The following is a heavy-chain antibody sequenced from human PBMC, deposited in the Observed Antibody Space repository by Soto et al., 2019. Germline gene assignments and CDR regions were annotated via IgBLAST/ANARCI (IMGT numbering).Heavy chain of an antibody. D-gene: IGHD2-8*02. CDR3: AGFCLVLIPDYGFDV. CDR2: IYYNGNT. V-gene: IGHV4-31*03. CDR1: GGSISSGGYY. J-gene: IGHJ5*02. Sequence: TLSLTCTVSGGSISSGGYYWSWIRQHPGRGLEWIGYIYYNGNTYYNPSLKSRVTVSVDTSNNQFSLNVRSVTAADTARYYCAGFCLVLIPDYGFDVWGQGTLVTVSS.